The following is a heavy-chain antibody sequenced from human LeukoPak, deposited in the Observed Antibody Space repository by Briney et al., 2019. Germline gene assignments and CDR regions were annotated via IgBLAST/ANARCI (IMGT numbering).Heavy chain of an antibody. D-gene: IGHD2-2*01. J-gene: IGHJ4*02. CDR1: GYTFTGYY. V-gene: IGHV1-2*02. Sequence: ASVKVSCKASGYTFTGYYMHWVRQAPRQGLEWMGWINPNTGGTDYAQNFQGRVTMTRDTSISTAYMELSRLRPDDTAVYYCASLPSEDIVVVPAALSNWGQGTLVTVSS. CDR2: INPNTGGT. CDR3: ASLPSEDIVVVPAALSN.